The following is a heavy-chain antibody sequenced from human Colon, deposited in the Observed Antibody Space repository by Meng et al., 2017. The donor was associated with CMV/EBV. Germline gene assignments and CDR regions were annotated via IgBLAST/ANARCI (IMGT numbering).Heavy chain of an antibody. CDR3: ARPLSPRSAYSALLAF. CDR1: GFIFSSYG. D-gene: IGHD2-15*01. J-gene: IGHJ4*02. CDR2: ITTASAYK. V-gene: IGHV3-21*06. Sequence: GESLKISCAGSGFIFSSYGMNWVRQAPGKGLEWVSSITTASAYKSYAESVKGRFTISRDDAKSSLFLQMDSLRVDDTAVYYCARPLSPRSAYSALLAFWGQGTLVTVSS.